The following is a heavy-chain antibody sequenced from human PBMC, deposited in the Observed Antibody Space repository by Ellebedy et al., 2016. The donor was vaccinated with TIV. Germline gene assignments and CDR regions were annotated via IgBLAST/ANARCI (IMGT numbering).Heavy chain of an antibody. CDR2: ISSSSAYI. CDR1: GFIFTAYS. J-gene: IGHJ3*02. Sequence: GESLKISCAASGFIFTAYSMNWVRQAPGKGLEWVSSISSSSAYIYYSDSVKGRFTISRDNAKNSMYLQMDSLRAEDTAVYYCARPRRDYVDAFDIWGQGTMVTVSS. CDR3: ARPRRDYVDAFDI. V-gene: IGHV3-21*01. D-gene: IGHD3-10*02.